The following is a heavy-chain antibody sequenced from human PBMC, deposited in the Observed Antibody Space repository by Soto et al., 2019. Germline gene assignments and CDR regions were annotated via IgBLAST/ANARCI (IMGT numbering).Heavy chain of an antibody. Sequence: QVQLVESGGGVVQPWRSLRLSCAASGFMFSNHGMHWVRQAPGKGLEWVAVIWSDGNNRYYADSVKGRFTISRDNSKNTVYLQMTSLRAEDTAVYYCVRGDNWNDEASDCWGQGTLVSVSS. D-gene: IGHD1-1*01. CDR1: GFMFSNHG. CDR2: IWSDGNNR. V-gene: IGHV3-33*01. J-gene: IGHJ4*02. CDR3: VRGDNWNDEASDC.